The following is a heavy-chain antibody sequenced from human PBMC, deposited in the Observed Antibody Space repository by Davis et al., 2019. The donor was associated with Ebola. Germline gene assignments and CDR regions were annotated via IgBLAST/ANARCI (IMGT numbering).Heavy chain of an antibody. J-gene: IGHJ4*02. V-gene: IGHV1-24*01. D-gene: IGHD6-6*01. CDR3: ATEGMAARDFDY. Sequence: ASVKVSCKVSGYTLTELSMHWVRQAPGKGLEWMGGFDPEDGETIYAQKFQGRVTMTEDTSTDTAYMELSSLRSEDTAVYYCATEGMAARDFDYWGQGTLVTVSS. CDR2: FDPEDGET. CDR1: GYTLTELS.